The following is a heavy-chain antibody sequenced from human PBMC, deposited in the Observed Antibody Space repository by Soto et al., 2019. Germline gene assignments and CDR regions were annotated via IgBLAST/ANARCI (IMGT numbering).Heavy chain of an antibody. J-gene: IGHJ6*03. D-gene: IGHD3-10*01. Sequence: SETLSLTCTVSGGSISSYYWSWIRQPPGKGLEWIGYIYYSGSTNYNPSLKSRVTISVDTSKNQFSLKLSSVTAADTAVYYCEIFCYYGSGSDYNIDYYYYMDVWGKGTTVTVSS. CDR2: IYYSGST. CDR1: GGSISSYY. V-gene: IGHV4-59*12. CDR3: EIFCYYGSGSDYNIDYYYYMDV.